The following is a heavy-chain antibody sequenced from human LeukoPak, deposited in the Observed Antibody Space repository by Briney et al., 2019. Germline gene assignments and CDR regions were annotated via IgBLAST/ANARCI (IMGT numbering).Heavy chain of an antibody. V-gene: IGHV3-53*01. J-gene: IGHJ4*02. CDR1: GLTVSSNY. CDR3: AVANPYTSGWYYFDY. Sequence: PGGSLRLSCAASGLTVSSNYMSWVRQAPGKGLECVSVIYSGGSTYYADSVKGRFTISRDNSGNTLYLQMNSLRAEDTAAYYYAVANPYTSGWYYFDYWGQGTLVTVSS. D-gene: IGHD6-19*01. CDR2: IYSGGST.